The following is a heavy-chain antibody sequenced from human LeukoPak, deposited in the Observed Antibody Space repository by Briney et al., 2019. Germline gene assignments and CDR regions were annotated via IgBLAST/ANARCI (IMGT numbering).Heavy chain of an antibody. V-gene: IGHV3-21*01. CDR3: ARGSLGEYSYGMDV. CDR1: GFTFSSYS. Sequence: GGSLRLSCAASGFTFSSYSMNWVRQAPGKGLEWVSSISSSSSYIYYADSVKGRFTISRDNAKNSLYLQMNSLRAEDTAVYYCARGSLGEYSYGMDVWGQGTTVTVSS. J-gene: IGHJ6*02. CDR2: ISSSSSYI.